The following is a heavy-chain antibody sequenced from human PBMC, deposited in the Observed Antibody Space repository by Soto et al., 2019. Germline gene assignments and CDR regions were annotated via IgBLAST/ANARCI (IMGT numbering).Heavy chain of an antibody. CDR1: GVSFSGYY. J-gene: IGHJ5*02. CDR2: INHSGST. V-gene: IGHV4-34*01. D-gene: IGHD2-15*01. Sequence: ETLSLTCAVYGVSFSGYYWSWIRQPPGKGLEWIGEINHSGSTNYNPSLKSRVTISVDTSKNQFSLKLSSVTAADTAVYYCARAVVVVAANVDWFDPWGQGTLVTVSS. CDR3: ARAVVVVAANVDWFDP.